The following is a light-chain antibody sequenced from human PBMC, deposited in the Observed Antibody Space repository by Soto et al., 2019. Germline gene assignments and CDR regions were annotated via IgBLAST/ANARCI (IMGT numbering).Light chain of an antibody. Sequence: DIHLTQSPSTLSASVGDRVTITCRASQSISILLAWYQQKPGKAPNLLIYATSTLETGVSSRFSGSGSGTEFTLTISSLQPDDSATSYCQHYNDFSWTFGQGTKVDIK. J-gene: IGKJ1*01. CDR3: QHYNDFSWT. V-gene: IGKV1-5*03. CDR2: ATS. CDR1: QSISIL.